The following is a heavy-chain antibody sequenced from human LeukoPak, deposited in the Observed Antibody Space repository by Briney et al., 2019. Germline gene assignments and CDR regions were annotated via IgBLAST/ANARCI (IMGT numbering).Heavy chain of an antibody. CDR3: AREGRYYYYYMDV. J-gene: IGHJ6*03. Sequence: ASVKVSCKASGYTFTSYGISWVRQAPGQGLEWMGWIGAYNGNTHYAHKLQGRVTMTTDTSTSTAYMELRSLRSDDTAVYYCAREGRYYYYYMDVWGKGTTVTISS. CDR2: IGAYNGNT. V-gene: IGHV1-18*01. CDR1: GYTFTSYG.